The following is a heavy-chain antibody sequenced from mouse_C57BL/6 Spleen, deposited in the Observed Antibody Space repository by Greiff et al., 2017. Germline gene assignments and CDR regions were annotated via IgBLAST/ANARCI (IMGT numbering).Heavy chain of an antibody. CDR2: IYPSDSET. D-gene: IGHD2-3*01. CDR1: GYTFTSYW. V-gene: IGHV1-61*01. Sequence: QVQLQQPGAELVRPGSSVKLSCKASGYTFTSYWMDWVKQRPGQGLEWIGNIYPSDSETHYNQKFKDKATLTVDKSSSTAYMQLSSLTSEDSAVXYCATRDGPSYYFDYWGQGTTLTVSS. CDR3: ATRDGPSYYFDY. J-gene: IGHJ2*01.